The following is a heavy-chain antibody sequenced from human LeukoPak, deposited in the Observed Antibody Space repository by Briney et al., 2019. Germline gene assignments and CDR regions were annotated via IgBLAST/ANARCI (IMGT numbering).Heavy chain of an antibody. Sequence: SETLSLTCSVSGDAISGYYWSWIRQSPGQGLEWIGYIYYSGSTNYNPSLKSRVTKSVDTSKNQFSLKLSSVTAADTAVYYCARHVGDWGAFDTWGQGTMVTVSS. CDR3: ARHVGDWGAFDT. D-gene: IGHD2-21*02. CDR1: GDAISGYY. J-gene: IGHJ3*02. CDR2: IYYSGST. V-gene: IGHV4-59*08.